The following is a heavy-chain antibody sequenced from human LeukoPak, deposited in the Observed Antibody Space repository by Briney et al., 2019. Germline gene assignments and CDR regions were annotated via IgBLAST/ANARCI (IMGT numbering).Heavy chain of an antibody. D-gene: IGHD2-2*02. V-gene: IGHV4-4*07. Sequence: SETLYLTCTVSGGSISSYYWSWIRQPAGKGLEWIGRIYTSGSTNYNPSLKSRVTMSVDTSKNQFSLKLSSVTAADTAVYYCARDRGYQLLYHFDYWGQGTLVTVSS. J-gene: IGHJ4*02. CDR1: GGSISSYY. CDR3: ARDRGYQLLYHFDY. CDR2: IYTSGST.